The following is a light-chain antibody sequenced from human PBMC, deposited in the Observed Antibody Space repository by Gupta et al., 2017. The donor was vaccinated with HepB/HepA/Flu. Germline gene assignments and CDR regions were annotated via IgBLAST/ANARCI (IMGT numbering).Light chain of an antibody. Sequence: QSVLTQPPSPSGTPGQRVTISCPGSSSNIGSNTVNWYQQLPGTAPKLLIYSNNQRPSGVPDRFSGSKSGTSASLAISGLQSEDEADYYCAAWDDSLNGYVFGTGTKVTVL. CDR2: SNN. CDR1: SSNIGSNT. V-gene: IGLV1-44*01. CDR3: AAWDDSLNGYV. J-gene: IGLJ1*01.